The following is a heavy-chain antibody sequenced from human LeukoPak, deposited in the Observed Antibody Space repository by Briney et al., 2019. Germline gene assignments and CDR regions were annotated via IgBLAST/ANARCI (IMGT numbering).Heavy chain of an antibody. CDR2: ISYDGSNK. CDR3: AKEMGYCSGGSCPDY. D-gene: IGHD2-15*01. V-gene: IGHV3-30*18. J-gene: IGHJ4*02. Sequence: GGSLRLSCAASGFTFSSYGMHWVRQAPGKGLEWVAVISYDGSNKYYADSVKGRFTISRDNSKNTLYLQMNSLRAEDTAVYHCAKEMGYCSGGSCPDYWGQGTLVTVSS. CDR1: GFTFSSYG.